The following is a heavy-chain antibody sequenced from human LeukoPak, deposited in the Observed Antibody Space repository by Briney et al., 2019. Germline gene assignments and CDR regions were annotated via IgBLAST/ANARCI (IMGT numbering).Heavy chain of an antibody. V-gene: IGHV3-48*01. J-gene: IGHJ4*02. Sequence: PGGSLRLSCTASGFPLRSYSINWVRQAPGKGLEWISYISSSSSNIYYLDSVQGRLTVSRDNERNSLFLQIDSPRAEDTAVYYCVRVKGTYFDYWGQGSRVTVSS. D-gene: IGHD1-1*01. CDR3: VRVKGTYFDY. CDR2: ISSSSSNI. CDR1: GFPLRSYS.